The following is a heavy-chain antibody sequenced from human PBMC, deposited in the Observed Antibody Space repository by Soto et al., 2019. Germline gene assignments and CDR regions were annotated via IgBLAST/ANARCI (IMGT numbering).Heavy chain of an antibody. J-gene: IGHJ4*02. D-gene: IGHD3-9*01. CDR2: ISGSGGST. CDR3: ATAYYDILTGSDY. Sequence: PGGSLRLSCAASGFTFSSYAMSWVRQAPGKGLEWVSAISGSGGSTYYADSVKGRFTISRDNSKNTPYLQMNSLRAEDTAVYYCATAYYDILTGSDYWGQGTLVTVSS. CDR1: GFTFSSYA. V-gene: IGHV3-23*01.